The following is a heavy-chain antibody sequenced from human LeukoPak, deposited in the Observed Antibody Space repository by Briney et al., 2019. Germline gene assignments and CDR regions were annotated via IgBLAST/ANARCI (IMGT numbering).Heavy chain of an antibody. V-gene: IGHV1-24*01. CDR2: FDPEDGET. Sequence: ASVKVSCKVSGYILTELSMHWVRQAPGKGLEWMGGFDPEDGETIYAQKFQGRVTMTEDTSTDTAYMELSSLRSEDTAVYYCATVEVIDNYFDYWGQGTLVTVSS. CDR1: GYILTELS. J-gene: IGHJ4*02. D-gene: IGHD2-21*01. CDR3: ATVEVIDNYFDY.